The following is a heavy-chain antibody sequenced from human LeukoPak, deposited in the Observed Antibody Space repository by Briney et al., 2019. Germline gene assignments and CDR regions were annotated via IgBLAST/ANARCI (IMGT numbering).Heavy chain of an antibody. CDR2: IGISRGNT. CDR3: ARDHNYAFDN. J-gene: IGHJ4*02. CDR1: GFPFSEYS. D-gene: IGHD1-1*01. V-gene: IGHV3-11*06. Sequence: GGSLRLSCAASGFPFSEYSMNWVPQAPGEGVGWISYIGISRGNTKYADSVKGRFTVSGDNARNSLYLQMNSLRVEDTAVYYCARDHNYAFDNWGQGTLVTVSS.